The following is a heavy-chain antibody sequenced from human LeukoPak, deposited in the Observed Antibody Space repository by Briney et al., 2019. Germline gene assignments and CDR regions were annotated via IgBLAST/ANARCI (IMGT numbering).Heavy chain of an antibody. D-gene: IGHD2-21*02. V-gene: IGHV4-59*08. CDR2: IHYSGAT. CDR1: GGSINYDY. J-gene: IGHJ4*02. CDR3: ATLRGASTAVFDS. Sequence: SETLSLTCTVSGGSINYDYWSWIRQSPGKRLEWIGYIHYSGATNYSPSLNSRVTISVDTSKNQFSLKLSSVTAADTALYYCATLRGASTAVFDSWGQGTLVTVSS.